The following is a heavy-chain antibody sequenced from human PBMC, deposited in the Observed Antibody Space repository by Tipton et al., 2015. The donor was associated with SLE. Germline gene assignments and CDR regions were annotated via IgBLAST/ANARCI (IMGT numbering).Heavy chain of an antibody. J-gene: IGHJ3*02. D-gene: IGHD2-8*02. V-gene: IGHV4-34*01. Sequence: TLSLTCAVYGGSFSGYYWSWIRQPPGKGLEWIGYIYHSGSTYYNPSLKSRVTISVDTSKNQFSLKLSSVTAADTAVYYCAKDSGVTGAFDIWGQGTMVTVSS. CDR3: AKDSGVTGAFDI. CDR2: IYHSGST. CDR1: GGSFSGYY.